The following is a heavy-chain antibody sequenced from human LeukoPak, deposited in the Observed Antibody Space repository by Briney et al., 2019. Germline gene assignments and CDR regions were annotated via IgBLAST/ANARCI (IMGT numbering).Heavy chain of an antibody. CDR1: GFTFDDYA. J-gene: IGHJ4*02. D-gene: IGHD3-22*01. CDR2: ISWNSGNI. Sequence: PGGSLRLSCAASGFTFDDYAMHWVRQAPGKGLEWVSGISWNSGNIDYADSVKGRFTISRDNAKNSLYLQTNSLRAEDTAFYYCAKDAHTHYDHPDYWGQGTLVTVSS. CDR3: AKDAHTHYDHPDY. V-gene: IGHV3-9*01.